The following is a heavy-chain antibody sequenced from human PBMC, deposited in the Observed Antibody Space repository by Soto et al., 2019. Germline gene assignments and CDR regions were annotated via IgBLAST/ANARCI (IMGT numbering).Heavy chain of an antibody. J-gene: IGHJ4*02. D-gene: IGHD6-19*01. CDR1: GGSVSSGSYY. CDR3: AREFSIAVAGFDY. V-gene: IGHV4-61*01. Sequence: PSETLSLTCTVSGGSVSSGSYYWSWIRQPPGKGLEWIGYIYYSGSTNYNPSLKSRVTISVDTSKNQFSLKLSSVTAADTAVYYCAREFSIAVAGFDYWGQGTMVTVSS. CDR2: IYYSGST.